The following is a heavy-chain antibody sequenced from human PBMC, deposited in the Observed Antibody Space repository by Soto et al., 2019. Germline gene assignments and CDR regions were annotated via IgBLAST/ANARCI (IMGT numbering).Heavy chain of an antibody. CDR1: GGSISSSSYY. Sequence: SETLSLTCTVSGGSISSSSYYWGWIRQPPGKGLEWIGSIYYSGSTYYNPSLKSRVTISVDTSKNQFSLKLSSVTAADTAVYYCARHWVKYSSSYAWAVDYWGQGTLVTVAS. CDR2: IYYSGST. V-gene: IGHV4-39*01. J-gene: IGHJ4*02. D-gene: IGHD6-6*01. CDR3: ARHWVKYSSSYAWAVDY.